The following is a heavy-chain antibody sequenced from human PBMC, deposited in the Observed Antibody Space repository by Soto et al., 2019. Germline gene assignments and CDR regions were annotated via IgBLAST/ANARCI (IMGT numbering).Heavy chain of an antibody. CDR2: IWSDGSNK. CDR3: ARDGSNKPGFYYGLDV. Sequence: GGSLRLSCAASGFTFSNNGMHWVRQAPGKGLEWVAVIWSDGSNKYYADSVKGRYTISRDNSKNTLYFQMNSLTPEDTAVYYCARDGSNKPGFYYGLDVWGRGTTVTVSS. V-gene: IGHV3-33*01. CDR1: GFTFSNNG. J-gene: IGHJ6*02. D-gene: IGHD4-4*01.